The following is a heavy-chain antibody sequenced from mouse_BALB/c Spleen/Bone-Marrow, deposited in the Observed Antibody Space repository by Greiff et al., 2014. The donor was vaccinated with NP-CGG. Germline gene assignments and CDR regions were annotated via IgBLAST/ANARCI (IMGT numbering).Heavy chain of an antibody. D-gene: IGHD2-10*02. CDR1: GFTFSSYA. V-gene: IGHV5-6-5*01. Sequence: EVKLMESGGGLVKPGGSLKLSCAASGFTFSSYAMSWVRQTPEKRLEWVASISSGGSTYYPDSVKGRFTISRDNARNILYLQMSSLRSEDTAMYYCAKRGAYGNFWFAYWGQGILVTVPA. J-gene: IGHJ3*01. CDR3: AKRGAYGNFWFAY. CDR2: ISSGGST.